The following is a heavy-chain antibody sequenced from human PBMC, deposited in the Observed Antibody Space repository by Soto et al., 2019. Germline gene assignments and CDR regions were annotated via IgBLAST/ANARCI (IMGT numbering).Heavy chain of an antibody. J-gene: IGHJ4*02. D-gene: IGHD2-15*01. CDR3: AREGRYCSGGSCYSGGYYFDY. CDR1: GGSISSGGYY. CDR2: IYYSGST. Sequence: QVQLQESGPGLVKPSQTLSLTCTVSGGSISSGGYYWSWIRQHPGKGLEWIGYIYYSGSTYYNPSLKSRVTISVDTSKNQFSLKLSSVTAADTAVYYCAREGRYCSGGSCYSGGYYFDYWGQGTLVTVSS. V-gene: IGHV4-31*03.